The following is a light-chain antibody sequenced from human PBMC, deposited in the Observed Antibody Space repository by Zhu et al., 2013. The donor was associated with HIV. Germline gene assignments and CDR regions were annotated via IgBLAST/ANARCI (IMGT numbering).Light chain of an antibody. CDR2: GTS. Sequence: EVVLTQSPGTLSLSPGERATLSCRASQSVSSNSVAWYQQKPGLAPRLLIYGTSSRATGIPDRFSGSGSGTDFTLSISRLDPEDFGMYFCQRFGSSVTWTFGQGTKLEIK. V-gene: IGKV3-20*01. J-gene: IGKJ1*01. CDR3: QRFGSSVTWT. CDR1: QSVSSNS.